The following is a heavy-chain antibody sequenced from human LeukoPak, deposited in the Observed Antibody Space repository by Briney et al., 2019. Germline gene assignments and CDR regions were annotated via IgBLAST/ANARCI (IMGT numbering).Heavy chain of an antibody. Sequence: GGSLRLSCAASGFTFSSYGMHWVRQAPGKGLEWVAFIRYDGSNKYYADSVQGRFTISRSNSKNPLYLQMNSLRAEDTAVYYCAKDRDPIYYYMDVWGKGTTVTVSS. CDR2: IRYDGSNK. CDR3: AKDRDPIYYYMDV. V-gene: IGHV3-30*02. D-gene: IGHD3-10*01. CDR1: GFTFSSYG. J-gene: IGHJ6*03.